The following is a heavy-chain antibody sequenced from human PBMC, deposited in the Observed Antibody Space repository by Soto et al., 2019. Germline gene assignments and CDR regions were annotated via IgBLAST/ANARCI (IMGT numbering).Heavy chain of an antibody. CDR3: AKVSPEINWNDFDY. V-gene: IGHV1-8*01. CDR2: MNPNTGNT. CDR1: GYTFTSYD. D-gene: IGHD1-1*01. Sequence: ASVKVSCKASGYTFTSYDINWVRQATGQGLEWMGWMNPNTGNTGYAQKFQGRVTMTRNTSISTAYMELSSLRSEDTALYHCAKVSPEINWNDFDYWGQGTPVTVSS. J-gene: IGHJ4*02.